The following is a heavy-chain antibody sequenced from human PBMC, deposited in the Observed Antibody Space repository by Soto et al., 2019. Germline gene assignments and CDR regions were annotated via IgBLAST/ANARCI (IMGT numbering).Heavy chain of an antibody. CDR2: ISGSGGYT. V-gene: IGHV3-23*01. J-gene: IGHJ4*02. CDR3: AKRFRGVLLNPEVD. Sequence: EVQLLESGGALGQPGGSLRLSCAASGLTFSSYAMSWVRQAPGKGLEWVAVISGSGGYTDYADSVKGRFTISRDNSKNTLYLQMNSLRAEDTALYYCAKRFRGVLLNPEVDWGQGTLVTVSS. CDR1: GLTFSSYA. D-gene: IGHD3-10*01.